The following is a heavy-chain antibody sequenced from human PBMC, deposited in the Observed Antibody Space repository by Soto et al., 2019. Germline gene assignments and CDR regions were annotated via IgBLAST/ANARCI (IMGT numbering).Heavy chain of an antibody. D-gene: IGHD2-8*01. CDR1: GYALTTYT. CDR2: ILAGNGNT. V-gene: IGHV1-3*01. Sequence: GASVKVSCKASGYALTTYTIHWVRQAPGQRLEWMGWILAGNGNTKYSQKFQGRVTITSDASASTAYMELSGLRSEDTALYYCARDDCFKGACYIGGYWGQGTLVTVSS. J-gene: IGHJ4*02. CDR3: ARDDCFKGACYIGGY.